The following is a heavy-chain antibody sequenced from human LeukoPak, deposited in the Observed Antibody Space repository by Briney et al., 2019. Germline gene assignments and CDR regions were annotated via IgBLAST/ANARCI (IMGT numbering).Heavy chain of an antibody. J-gene: IGHJ3*01. CDR3: AKPRDIDSWAFDV. Sequence: GGSLRLSCAGSGLTFDTDAMSWVRQAPGKGLEWVAGISYDGRNKYYADSVKGRFTISRDNSKNTLNLQMNSLRTEDTAVYYCAKPRDIDSWAFDVWGQGTMVTVS. V-gene: IGHV3-30*18. D-gene: IGHD2-15*01. CDR1: GLTFDTDA. CDR2: ISYDGRNK.